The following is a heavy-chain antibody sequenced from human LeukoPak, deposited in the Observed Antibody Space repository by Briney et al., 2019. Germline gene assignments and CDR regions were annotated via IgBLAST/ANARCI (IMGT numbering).Heavy chain of an antibody. CDR1: GFTFSSYA. CDR3: AKDRPMVRYILDY. CDR2: ISYDGSNK. Sequence: GGSLRLSCAASGFTFSSYAMHWVRQAPGKGLEWVAVISYDGSNKYYADSVKGRFTISRDNSKNTLYLQMNSLRAEDTAVYYCAKDRPMVRYILDYWGQGTLVTVSS. V-gene: IGHV3-30-3*01. D-gene: IGHD3-10*01. J-gene: IGHJ4*02.